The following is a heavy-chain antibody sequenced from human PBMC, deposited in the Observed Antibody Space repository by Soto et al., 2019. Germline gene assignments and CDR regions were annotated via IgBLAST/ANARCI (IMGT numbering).Heavy chain of an antibody. J-gene: IGHJ6*03. D-gene: IGHD2-15*01. CDR3: ARGRGYCSGGSCYPYYYYYMDV. V-gene: IGHV4-34*01. CDR1: GGSFSGYY. Sequence: SETLSLTCAVYGGSFSGYYWSWIRQPPGKGLEWIGEINHSGSTNYNPSLKSRVTISVDTSKNQFSLKLSSVTAADTAVYYCARGRGYCSGGSCYPYYYYYMDVWGKGTTVTVSS. CDR2: INHSGST.